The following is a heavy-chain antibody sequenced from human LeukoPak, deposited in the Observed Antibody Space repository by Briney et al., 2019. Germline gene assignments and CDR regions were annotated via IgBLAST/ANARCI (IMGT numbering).Heavy chain of an antibody. CDR1: GGSFSGYY. CDR2: INHSGST. V-gene: IGHV4-34*01. D-gene: IGHD3-10*01. J-gene: IGHJ4*02. CDR3: AKHYMGSYDNRGLDY. Sequence: SETLSLTCAVYGGSFSGYYWSWIRQPPGKGLEWIGEINHSGSTNYNPSLKSRVTISVDTSKNQLSLKLSSVTAADTAVYYCAKHYMGSYDNRGLDYWGQGSLVTVSS.